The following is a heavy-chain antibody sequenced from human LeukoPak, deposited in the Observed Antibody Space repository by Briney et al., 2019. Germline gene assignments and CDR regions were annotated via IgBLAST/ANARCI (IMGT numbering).Heavy chain of an antibody. Sequence: ASVKVSCKPSGYTFSGYYMHWVRQAPGQGLESMGWINSNSGARNYAPKFQGRVTFSRDNSISTAYMELSSLRSDDTAIYYCARGRGGATTGFDHWGQGTLVTVS. CDR1: GYTFSGYY. J-gene: IGHJ4*02. V-gene: IGHV1-2*02. CDR2: INSNSGAR. D-gene: IGHD1-26*01. CDR3: ARGRGGATTGFDH.